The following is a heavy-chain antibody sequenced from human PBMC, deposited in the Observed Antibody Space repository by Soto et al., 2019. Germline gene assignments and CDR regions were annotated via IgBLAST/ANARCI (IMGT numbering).Heavy chain of an antibody. Sequence: SETLSLTCTVSCSSISSGCYYWTWIRQYPRKGLEWIGYVYYGGNTNFNPSLGSRVAMSVDRSKNQISLELDSVTVADTAVHYCAIDRSGSRYFYHLRGQGTLVTVSS. V-gene: IGHV4-31*03. J-gene: IGHJ4*02. D-gene: IGHD1-26*01. CDR1: CSSISSGCYY. CDR3: AIDRSGSRYFYHL. CDR2: VYYGGNT.